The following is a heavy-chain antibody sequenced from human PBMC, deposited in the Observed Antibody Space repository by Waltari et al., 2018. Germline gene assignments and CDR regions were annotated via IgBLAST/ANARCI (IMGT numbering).Heavy chain of an antibody. CDR3: ARQETYYDFWSGYYTGRYFDY. CDR1: GGSISSSSYY. CDR2: IYYSGGT. Sequence: QLQLQESGPGLVKPSETLSLTCTVSGGSISSSSYYWGWIRQPPGKGLEWIGSIYYSGGTYDNPSLKSRVTISVDTSKNQFSLKLSSVTAADTAVYYCARQETYYDFWSGYYTGRYFDYWGQGTLVTVSS. D-gene: IGHD3-3*01. J-gene: IGHJ4*02. V-gene: IGHV4-39*01.